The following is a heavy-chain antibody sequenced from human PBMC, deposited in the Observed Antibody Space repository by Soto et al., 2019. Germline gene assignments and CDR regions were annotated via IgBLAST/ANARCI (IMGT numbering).Heavy chain of an antibody. J-gene: IGHJ3*02. CDR3: ARDFDDAFDI. CDR1: GFTYSTYT. Sequence: GGSLRLSCAASGFTYSTYTMHWVRQAPGKGLEWVSSISSSSSYIYYADSVKGRFTISRDNAKNSLYLQMNSLRAEDTAVYYCARDFDDAFDIWGQGTMVTVSS. CDR2: ISSSSSYI. V-gene: IGHV3-21*01. D-gene: IGHD3-9*01.